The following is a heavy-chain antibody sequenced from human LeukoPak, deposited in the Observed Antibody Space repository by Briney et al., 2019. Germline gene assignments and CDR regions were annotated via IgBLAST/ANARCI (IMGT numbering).Heavy chain of an antibody. Sequence: PGGSLRLSCAASGFTFSSHAMSWVRQAPGKGLEWVSAISGSGGSTYYADSVKGRFTISRDNSKNTLYLQMNSLRAEDTAVYYCAKSGSLVRSYFDYWGQGTLVTVSS. J-gene: IGHJ4*02. CDR1: GFTFSSHA. CDR3: AKSGSLVRSYFDY. D-gene: IGHD3-10*01. V-gene: IGHV3-23*01. CDR2: ISGSGGST.